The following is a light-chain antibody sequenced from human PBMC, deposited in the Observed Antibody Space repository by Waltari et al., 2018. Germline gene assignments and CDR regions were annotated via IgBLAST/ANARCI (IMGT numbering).Light chain of an antibody. Sequence: EIVLTQSPGTLSLSPGERATLSCRASQSFTRYLAWYQHKPGQAPRLLIYDASTRAACIADGFSGSGFGTDFTLTISRLVPEDSAVYYCQHYVRLPVTFGQGTKVEIK. J-gene: IGKJ1*01. CDR3: QHYVRLPVT. CDR1: QSFTRY. CDR2: DAS. V-gene: IGKV3-20*01.